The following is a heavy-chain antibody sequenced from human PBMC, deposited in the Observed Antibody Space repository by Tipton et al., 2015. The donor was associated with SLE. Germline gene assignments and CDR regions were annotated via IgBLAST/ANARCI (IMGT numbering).Heavy chain of an antibody. CDR3: ARRRFQSASDS. V-gene: IGHV4-34*01. CDR1: NGSFSGYY. CDR2: VNHVGTI. D-gene: IGHD2-21*01. Sequence: TLSLTCAVHNGSFSGYYWSWIRQSPGKGLEWIGEVNHVGTINYNASLRSRVTISIDTSKAQFSLKLSSVTAAGTAVYYCARRRFQSASDSWGQGTLVSVSS. J-gene: IGHJ4*02.